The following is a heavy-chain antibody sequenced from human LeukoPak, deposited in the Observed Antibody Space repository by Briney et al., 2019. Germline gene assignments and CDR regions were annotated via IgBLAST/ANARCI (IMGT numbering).Heavy chain of an antibody. J-gene: IGHJ5*02. D-gene: IGHD3-22*01. V-gene: IGHV1-46*01. CDR3: ARDDRHYYDSSGYNGWFDP. CDR1: GYTFTSND. Sequence: GASVKVSCKASGYTFTSNDIHWVRQAPGQGLEWMGIINPSGGSTSYAQKFQGRVTMTRDTSTSTVYMELSSLRSEDTAVYYCARDDRHYYDSSGYNGWFDPWGQGTLVTVSS. CDR2: INPSGGST.